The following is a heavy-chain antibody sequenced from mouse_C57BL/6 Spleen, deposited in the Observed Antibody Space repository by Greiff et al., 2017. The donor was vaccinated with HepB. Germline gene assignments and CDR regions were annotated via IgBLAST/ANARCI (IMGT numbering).Heavy chain of an antibody. CDR1: GYTFTDYY. CDR3: ARWGLLFHFDY. J-gene: IGHJ2*01. D-gene: IGHD6-1*01. Sequence: VQLQQSGPELVKPGASVKISCKASGYTFTDYYMNWVKQSHGKSLEWIGDINPNNGGTSYNQKFKGKATLTVDKSSSTAYMELRSLTSEDSAVYYCARWGLLFHFDYWGQGTTLTVSS. V-gene: IGHV1-26*01. CDR2: INPNNGGT.